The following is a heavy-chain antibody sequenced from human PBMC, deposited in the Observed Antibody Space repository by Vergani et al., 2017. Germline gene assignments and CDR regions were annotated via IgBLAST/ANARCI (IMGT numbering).Heavy chain of an antibody. Sequence: EVQLLESGGGLVQPGGSLRLSCAASGFTFSSYAMHWVRQAPGKGLEWVSGISWNSGSTGYADSVKGRFTISRDNAKNSLYLQMNSLRAEDTALYYCAKGHVDTAMVLFSYWGQGTLVTVSS. CDR1: GFTFSSYA. CDR3: AKGHVDTAMVLFSY. D-gene: IGHD5-18*01. J-gene: IGHJ4*02. V-gene: IGHV3-9*01. CDR2: ISWNSGST.